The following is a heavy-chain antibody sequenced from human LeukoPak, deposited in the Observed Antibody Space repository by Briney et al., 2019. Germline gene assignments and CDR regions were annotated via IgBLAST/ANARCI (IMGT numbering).Heavy chain of an antibody. CDR1: GFTFSSYW. V-gene: IGHV3-7*01. Sequence: GGSPRLSCAASGFTFSSYWMSWVRQAPGKGLEWVANIKQDGSEKYSVDSVKGRFTISRDNAKNSLYLQMNSLRAEDTAVYYCARGRPGGNNPYYYYYMDVWGKGTTVTISS. CDR2: IKQDGSEK. D-gene: IGHD4-23*01. CDR3: ARGRPGGNNPYYYYYMDV. J-gene: IGHJ6*03.